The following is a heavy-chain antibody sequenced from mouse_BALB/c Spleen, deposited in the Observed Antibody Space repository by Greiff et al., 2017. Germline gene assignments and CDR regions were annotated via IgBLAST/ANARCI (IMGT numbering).Heavy chain of an antibody. CDR2: ISYSGST. Sequence: EVHLVESGPSLVKPSQTLSLTCSVTGDSITSCYWNWIRKFPGNKLEYMGYISYSGSTYYNPSLKSRISITRDTSKNQYYLQLNSVTTEDTATYYCAWNYAMDYWGQGTSVTVSS. CDR1: GDSITSCY. J-gene: IGHJ4*01. V-gene: IGHV3-8*02. CDR3: AWNYAMDY.